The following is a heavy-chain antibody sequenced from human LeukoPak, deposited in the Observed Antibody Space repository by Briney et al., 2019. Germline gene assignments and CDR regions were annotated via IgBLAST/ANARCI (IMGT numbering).Heavy chain of an antibody. CDR2: IYYSGSS. V-gene: IGHV4-39*01. Sequence: SETLSLTCTVSGGSISNTAYYWGWIRQPPGKGLEWIGSIYYSGSSYYNPSLKSRVTTSVDTSKNQFSLKLSSVTAADTAVYYCARHPTARIRLEMATIDTPGACDIWGQGTLVTVSS. CDR1: GGSISNTAYY. CDR3: ARHPTARIRLEMATIDTPGACDI. D-gene: IGHD5-24*01. J-gene: IGHJ3*02.